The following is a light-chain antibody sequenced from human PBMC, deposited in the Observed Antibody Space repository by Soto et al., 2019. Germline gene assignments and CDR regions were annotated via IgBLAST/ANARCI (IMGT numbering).Light chain of an antibody. J-gene: IGLJ1*01. CDR1: SSDVGGYNY. CDR2: DVN. Sequence: QSVLTQPASVSGSPGQSITISCTGTSSDVGGYNYVSWYQQQPGKAPKLMIYDVNNRPSGVSNRFSGSKSGSTASLTISGLQAEDEADYYCSSYTNSIYVFGTGTKVTVL. CDR3: SSYTNSIYV. V-gene: IGLV2-14*01.